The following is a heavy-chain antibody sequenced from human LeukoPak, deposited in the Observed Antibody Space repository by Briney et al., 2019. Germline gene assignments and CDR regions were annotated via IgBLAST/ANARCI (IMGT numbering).Heavy chain of an antibody. CDR3: ARAGSLVRGPSYMDV. CDR1: GYTFTAYY. Sequence: ASVNVSCKASGYTFTAYYMHWVRQAPGQGPEWMGWINSNTSDTKYPQKFQGRVTMTRDTSISTAYMDLRRLTSDDTAIYYCARAGSLVRGPSYMDVWGKGTPVTISS. D-gene: IGHD3-10*01. CDR2: INSNTSDT. V-gene: IGHV1-2*02. J-gene: IGHJ6*03.